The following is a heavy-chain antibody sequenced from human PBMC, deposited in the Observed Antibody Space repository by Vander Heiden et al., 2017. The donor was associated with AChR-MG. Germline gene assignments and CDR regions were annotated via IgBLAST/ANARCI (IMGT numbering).Heavy chain of an antibody. Sequence: QLQLQESGPGLVKPSETLSLTCTVSGGSTRSSSYHWGWVRRPPGKGLEWIGRIYYSGSTYYNPSLKSRVTISVDTSKNQFSLKLSSVIAADTAVYYCARLRLRPSVAYNWFDPWGQGTLVTVSS. D-gene: IGHD5-12*01. CDR1: GGSTRSSSYH. V-gene: IGHV4-39*01. CDR3: ARLRLRPSVAYNWFDP. J-gene: IGHJ5*02. CDR2: IYYSGST.